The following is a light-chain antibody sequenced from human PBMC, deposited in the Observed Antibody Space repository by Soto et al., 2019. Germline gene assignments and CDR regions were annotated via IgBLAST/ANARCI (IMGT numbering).Light chain of an antibody. Sequence: AIQLAQSPSSLSASVGDTVTITCRASQDIKDDLGWYQQKPGEAPKLLIYGASNLQGGVPSRFSGSGSGTGFTLTISSLQPEDFATYYCLQGYNYPYTFGRGTKLEIK. J-gene: IGKJ2*01. CDR3: LQGYNYPYT. CDR1: QDIKDD. V-gene: IGKV1-6*01. CDR2: GAS.